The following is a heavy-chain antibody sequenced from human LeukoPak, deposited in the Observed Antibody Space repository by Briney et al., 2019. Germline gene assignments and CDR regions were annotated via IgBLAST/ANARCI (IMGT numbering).Heavy chain of an antibody. J-gene: IGHJ4*02. CDR1: GFTFSNYE. CDR3: AREPYDTSGDPFDC. Sequence: GWSLRLSCAASGFTFSNYEMNWVRQAPGKGLEWVSYINSGTAVYYTDSVKGRFTISRDNAKNSLYLQMNSLRAEDTAVYYCAREPYDTSGDPFDCWGQGTLVTVSS. D-gene: IGHD3-22*01. V-gene: IGHV3-48*03. CDR2: INSGTAV.